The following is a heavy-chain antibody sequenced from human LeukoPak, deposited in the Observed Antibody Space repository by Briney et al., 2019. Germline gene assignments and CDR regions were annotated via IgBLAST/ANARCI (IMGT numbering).Heavy chain of an antibody. CDR1: GFHFSSYW. Sequence: PGGSLRLSCAASGFHFSSYWMHWVRQAPGKGLVWVSHINGDGSRTSYADSVKGRFTISRDNAKNTLYLHMNSLRDEDTAMYYCARDRGYCIDCWGQGTLVTVSS. CDR2: INGDGSRT. CDR3: ARDRGYCIDC. J-gene: IGHJ4*02. V-gene: IGHV3-74*01. D-gene: IGHD2-15*01.